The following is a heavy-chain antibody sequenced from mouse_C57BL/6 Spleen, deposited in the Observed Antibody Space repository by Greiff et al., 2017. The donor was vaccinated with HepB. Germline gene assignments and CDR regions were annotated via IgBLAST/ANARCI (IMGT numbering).Heavy chain of an antibody. V-gene: IGHV5-9*01. CDR2: ISGGGGNT. Sequence: DVHLVESGGGLVKPGGSLKLSCAASGFTFSSYTMSWVRQTPEKRLEWVATISGGGGNTYYPDSVKGRFTISRDNAKNTLYLQMSSLRSEDTALYYCASLDSSGYDYFDYWGQGTTLTVSS. CDR1: GFTFSSYT. D-gene: IGHD3-2*02. J-gene: IGHJ2*01. CDR3: ASLDSSGYDYFDY.